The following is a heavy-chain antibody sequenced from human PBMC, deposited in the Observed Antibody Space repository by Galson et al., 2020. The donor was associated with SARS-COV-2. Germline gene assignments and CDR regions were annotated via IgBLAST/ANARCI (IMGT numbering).Heavy chain of an antibody. D-gene: IGHD3-10*01. Sequence: GGSLRLSCAASGFTFINYAMSWVRQTPGKGLEWVSSISGSGGTAFYADSVRGRFTISRDNSKNAFFLQMSSLRTEDSAIYYCAKYQASGSYYSFDYWGQGTLVTVSS. J-gene: IGHJ4*02. CDR1: GFTFINYA. CDR3: AKYQASGSYYSFDY. CDR2: ISGSGGTA. V-gene: IGHV3-23*01.